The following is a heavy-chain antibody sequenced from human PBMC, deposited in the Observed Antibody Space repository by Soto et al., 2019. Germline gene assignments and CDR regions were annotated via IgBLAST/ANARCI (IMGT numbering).Heavy chain of an antibody. V-gene: IGHV1-3*01. CDR1: GYTFTSYA. J-gene: IGHJ4*02. Sequence: GASVKVSCKASGYTFTSYAMHWVRQAPGQRLEWMGWINAGNGNTKYSQKFQGRVTITRDTSASTAYMELSSLRSEDTAVYYCARDTLGDDTGTFDYWGQGTLVTVYS. CDR2: INAGNGNT. D-gene: IGHD1-1*01. CDR3: ARDTLGDDTGTFDY.